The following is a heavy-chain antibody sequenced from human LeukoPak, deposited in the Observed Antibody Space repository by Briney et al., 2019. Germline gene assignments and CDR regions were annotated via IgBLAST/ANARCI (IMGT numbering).Heavy chain of an antibody. D-gene: IGHD3-10*01. CDR1: GGSFSGYY. J-gene: IGHJ3*02. Sequence: SETLSLTCAVYGGSFSGYYWSWIRQPPGKGLEWIGEINHSGSTNYNPSPKSRVTISVDTSKNQFSLKLSSVTAADTAVYYCARPGPRYYGSGSKAFDIWGQGTMVTVSS. CDR3: ARPGPRYYGSGSKAFDI. V-gene: IGHV4-34*01. CDR2: INHSGST.